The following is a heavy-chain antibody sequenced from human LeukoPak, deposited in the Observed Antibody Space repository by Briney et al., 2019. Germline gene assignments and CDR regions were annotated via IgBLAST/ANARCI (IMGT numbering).Heavy chain of an antibody. J-gene: IGHJ5*02. V-gene: IGHV4-31*03. Sequence: SETLSLTCTVSGGSISSGGYYWSWIRQHPGKGLEWIGYIYYSGSTYYNPSLKSRVTISVDTSKNQFSLKLSSVTAADMAVYYCALYSSSGFDPWGQGTLVTVSS. CDR3: ALYSSSGFDP. CDR1: GGSISSGGYY. CDR2: IYYSGST. D-gene: IGHD6-6*01.